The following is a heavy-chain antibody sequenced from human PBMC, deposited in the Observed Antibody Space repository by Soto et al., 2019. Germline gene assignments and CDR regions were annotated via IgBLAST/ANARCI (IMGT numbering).Heavy chain of an antibody. J-gene: IGHJ4*02. D-gene: IGHD3-10*01. V-gene: IGHV3-30*04. CDR3: ARDGRVIRGTIIYDFDY. CDR1: GFAFSNYA. Sequence: QVQLVESGGGVVQPGRSLRLSCGASGFAFSNYAMHWVRQGPGKGLEWVAVISYDGSKKYYADSVKGRFTVSRDKDTLYLQMNSLSVEDTAIYYCARDGRVIRGTIIYDFDYWGQGTLVTVSS. CDR2: ISYDGSKK.